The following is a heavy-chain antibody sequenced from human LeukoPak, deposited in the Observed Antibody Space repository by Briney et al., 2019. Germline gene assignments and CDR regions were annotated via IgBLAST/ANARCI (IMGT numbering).Heavy chain of an antibody. D-gene: IGHD4-11*01. CDR1: GGTFSSYA. CDR2: IIPIFGTA. CDR3: ARAHDYSNYRYYYYGMDV. J-gene: IGHJ6*02. Sequence: ASVKVSCKASGGTFSSYAISWVRQAPRQGLEWMGGIIPIFGTANYAQKFQGRVTITADESTSTAYMELSSLRSEDTAVYYCARAHDYSNYRYYYYGMDVWGQGTTVTVSS. V-gene: IGHV1-69*13.